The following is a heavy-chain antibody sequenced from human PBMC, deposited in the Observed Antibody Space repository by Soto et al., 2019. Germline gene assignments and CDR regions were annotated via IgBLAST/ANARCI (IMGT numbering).Heavy chain of an antibody. Sequence: QVQLVQSGAEVKKPGSSVKVSCKASGGTFSSYAISWVRQAPGQGLEWMGGIIPIFGTANYAQKFQGRVTITADESTSTAYMGLSSLRSEDTAVYYCAETHYGGNSGYYSYGMDVWGQGTTVTVSS. V-gene: IGHV1-69*12. CDR2: IIPIFGTA. CDR3: AETHYGGNSGYYSYGMDV. J-gene: IGHJ6*02. CDR1: GGTFSSYA. D-gene: IGHD4-17*01.